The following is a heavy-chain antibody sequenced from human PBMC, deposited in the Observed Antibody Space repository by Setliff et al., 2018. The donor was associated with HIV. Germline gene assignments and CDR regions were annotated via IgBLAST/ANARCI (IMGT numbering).Heavy chain of an antibody. CDR3: GRVAGYCAPSRCYGYNAFDI. Sequence: SETLSLTCTVSGDSITNSMHYWSWIRQPPGKGLEFIGSIHYNDGKVYYNSSLNSRVTIAVDTSKDQFSLNLSTVTAADTAVYYCGRVAGYCAPSRCYGYNAFDIWGPGTMVTVSS. CDR2: IHYNDGKV. V-gene: IGHV4-39*01. CDR1: GDSITNSMHY. J-gene: IGHJ3*02. D-gene: IGHD2-15*01.